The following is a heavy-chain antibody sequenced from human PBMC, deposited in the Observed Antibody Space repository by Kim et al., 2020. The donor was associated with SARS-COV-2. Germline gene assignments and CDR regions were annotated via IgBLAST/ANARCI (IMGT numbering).Heavy chain of an antibody. D-gene: IGHD6-19*01. CDR2: INHSGST. CDR3: AKTKPRVGWYYYFDY. V-gene: IGHV4-34*01. Sequence: SETLSLTCAVYGGSFSGYYWSWIRQPPGKGLEWIGEINHSGSTNYNPSLKSRVTISVDTSKNQFSLKLSSVTAADTAVYYCAKTKPRVGWYYYFDYWGQGTLVTVSS. CDR1: GGSFSGYY. J-gene: IGHJ4*02.